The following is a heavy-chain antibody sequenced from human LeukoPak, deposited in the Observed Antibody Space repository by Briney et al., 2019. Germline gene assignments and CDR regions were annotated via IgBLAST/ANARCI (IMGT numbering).Heavy chain of an antibody. D-gene: IGHD3-3*01. Sequence: GGSLRLSCAASRFAFTNAWVTWVRQAPGKGLEWLGHIRNEIDGGSTVYAAPVKGRFTISRDDSKNTLYVQMNSLKTEDTAVYYCTTDRLRFLEGSLLSPLLRMDVWGKGTTVTVSS. J-gene: IGHJ6*04. CDR1: RFAFTNAW. V-gene: IGHV3-15*01. CDR2: IRNEIDGGST. CDR3: TTDRLRFLEGSLLSPLLRMDV.